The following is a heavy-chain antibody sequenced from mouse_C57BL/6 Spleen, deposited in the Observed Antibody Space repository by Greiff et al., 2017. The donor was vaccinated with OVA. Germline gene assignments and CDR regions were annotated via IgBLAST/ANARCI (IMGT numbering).Heavy chain of an antibody. D-gene: IGHD1-1*01. CDR2: ISSGSSTI. J-gene: IGHJ3*01. Sequence: EVQGVESGGGLVKPGGSLKLSCAASGFTFSDYGMHWVRQAPEKGLEWVAYISSGSSTIYYADTVKGRFTISRDNAKNTLFLQMTSLRSEDTAMYYCANYYGSSYLTWFAYWGQGTLVTVSA. CDR3: ANYYGSSYLTWFAY. CDR1: GFTFSDYG. V-gene: IGHV5-17*01.